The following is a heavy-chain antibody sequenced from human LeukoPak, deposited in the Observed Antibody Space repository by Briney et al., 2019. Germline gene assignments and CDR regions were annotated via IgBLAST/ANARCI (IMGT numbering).Heavy chain of an antibody. CDR2: ISNDGSNK. CDR3: AKDQNVGAPGLAGDY. J-gene: IGHJ4*02. V-gene: IGHV3-30*18. Sequence: GGSLRLSCAASGFTFSSYGIHWVRQAPGKGLEWVAHISNDGSNKDYADSVKGRFTISRDNSENTLYLQMTSLGAEDTAVYYGAKDQNVGAPGLAGDYWGQGTLVIVSS. D-gene: IGHD6-19*01. CDR1: GFTFSSYG.